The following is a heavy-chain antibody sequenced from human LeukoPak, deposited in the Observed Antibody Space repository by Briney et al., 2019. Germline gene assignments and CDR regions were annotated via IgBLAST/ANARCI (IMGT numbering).Heavy chain of an antibody. J-gene: IGHJ3*02. CDR3: ASSMVRGAPGAFDI. CDR2: IIPIFGTA. CDR1: GGTFSSYA. V-gene: IGHV1-69*13. Sequence: SVKVSCKASGGTFSSYAISWVGQAPGQGVEWMGGIIPIFGTANYAQKFQGRVTLTADESTSTAYMELSSLRSEDTAVYYCASSMVRGAPGAFDIWGQGTMVTVSS. D-gene: IGHD3-10*01.